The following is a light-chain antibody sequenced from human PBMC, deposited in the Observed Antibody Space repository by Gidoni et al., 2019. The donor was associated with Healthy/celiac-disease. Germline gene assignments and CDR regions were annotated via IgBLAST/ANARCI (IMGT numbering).Light chain of an antibody. V-gene: IGKV3-15*01. CDR1: QSVNSN. J-gene: IGKJ3*01. CDR3: QQYNTWPL. CDR2: GAS. Sequence: SVSPGERATLSCRASQSVNSNLAWYQQKPGQAPRLLIYGASTRATGIPARFSGSGSGTEFTLTISSLQSEDFAVYYCQQYNTWPLFGPGTKVDIK.